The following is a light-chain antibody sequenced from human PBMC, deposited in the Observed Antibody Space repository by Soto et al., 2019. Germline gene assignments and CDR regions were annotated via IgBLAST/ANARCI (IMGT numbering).Light chain of an antibody. Sequence: QSVLTQPPSVSASPGQSVTISCTGTSSDVGSYDRVSWYQQPPGTAPKLMIYEVSNRPSGVSDRFSGSKSGNTASLTISGLQAEDEGDYFCASYTTSSAFGVFGGGTNRT. CDR3: ASYTTSSAFGV. V-gene: IGLV2-18*02. CDR2: EVS. J-gene: IGLJ3*02. CDR1: SSDVGSYDR.